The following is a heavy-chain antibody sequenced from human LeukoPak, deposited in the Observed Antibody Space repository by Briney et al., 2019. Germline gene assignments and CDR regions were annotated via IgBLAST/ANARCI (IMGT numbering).Heavy chain of an antibody. D-gene: IGHD2-15*01. CDR1: GGSISSSSYY. J-gene: IGHJ4*02. CDR3: ARGAADAEGYYFDY. V-gene: IGHV4-39*07. Sequence: PSETLSLTCTVSGGSISSSSYYWSWIRQPPGKGLEWIGEINHSGSTNYNPSLKSRVTISVDTSKNQFSLKLSSVTAADTAVYYCARGAADAEGYYFDYWGQGTLVTVSS. CDR2: INHSGST.